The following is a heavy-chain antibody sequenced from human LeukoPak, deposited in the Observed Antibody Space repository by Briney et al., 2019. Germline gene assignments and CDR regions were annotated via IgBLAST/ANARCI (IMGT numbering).Heavy chain of an antibody. Sequence: GESLKISCMDSGHNFTSYWIGWVRQMPGKGLEWMGIIYPGDSDTRYSPSFQGQVTISADKSISTAYLQWTSLKASDTAMYYCARPHVVKWQPRPTTAFEYWGQGTLVTVSS. CDR1: GHNFTSYW. V-gene: IGHV5-51*01. CDR3: ARPHVVKWQPRPTTAFEY. J-gene: IGHJ4*02. CDR2: IYPGDSDT. D-gene: IGHD2-15*01.